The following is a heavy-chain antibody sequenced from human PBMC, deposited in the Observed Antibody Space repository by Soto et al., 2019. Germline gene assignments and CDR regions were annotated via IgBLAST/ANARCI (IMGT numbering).Heavy chain of an antibody. D-gene: IGHD5-18*01. CDR2: TRNKANSYTT. CDR1: GFTFSDHY. J-gene: IGHJ2*01. Sequence: EVQLVESGGGLVQPGGSLRLSCAASGFTFSDHYMDWVRQAPGRGLEWVGRTRNKANSYTTEYAASVKGRFTIARDESKNSLYLQMNSLKTEDTAVYYCARPGYSYGHWNFDLWGRGTLVTVSS. V-gene: IGHV3-72*01. CDR3: ARPGYSYGHWNFDL.